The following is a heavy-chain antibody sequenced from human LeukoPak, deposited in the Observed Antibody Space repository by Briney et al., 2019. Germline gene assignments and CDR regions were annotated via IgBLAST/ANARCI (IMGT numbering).Heavy chain of an antibody. J-gene: IGHJ4*02. CDR3: ARDRNPPYYDTSGHYPHYFDY. CDR2: IYHSGTT. Sequence: PSETLSLTCTVSDGSVSNYYWNWIRQSPGKGLEWIGYIYHSGTTEYNPSLKSRVTISRDTSKNQFSLQLRSVTAADTAVYYCARDRNPPYYDTSGHYPHYFDYWGQGTLVTVSS. CDR1: DGSVSNYY. D-gene: IGHD3-22*01. V-gene: IGHV4-59*02.